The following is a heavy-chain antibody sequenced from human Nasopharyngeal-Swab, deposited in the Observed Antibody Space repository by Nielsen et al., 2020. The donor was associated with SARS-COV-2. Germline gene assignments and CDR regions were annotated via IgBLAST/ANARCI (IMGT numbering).Heavy chain of an antibody. CDR2: ISSSSSYI. J-gene: IGHJ5*02. Sequence: GESLKISCAASGFTFSSYSMNWVRQAPGKGLEWVSSISSSSSYIYYADSVKGRFTISRDNAKNSLYLQMNSLRAEDTAVYYYASWGIAARPDPWGQGTLVTVSS. V-gene: IGHV3-21*01. D-gene: IGHD6-6*01. CDR1: GFTFSSYS. CDR3: ASWGIAARPDP.